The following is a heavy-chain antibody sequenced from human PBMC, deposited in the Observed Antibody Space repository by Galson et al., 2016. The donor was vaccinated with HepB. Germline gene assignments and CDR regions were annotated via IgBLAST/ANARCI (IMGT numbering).Heavy chain of an antibody. CDR1: GYTFSTYA. CDR2: INAGNGNT. CDR3: ARTSYGDHGKWGYYHYYLDV. D-gene: IGHD4-17*01. Sequence: SVKVSCKASGYTFSTYAMHWVRQAPGQRLEWMGWINAGNGNTKYSQKFQGRVTITRDTSASTAYMELSSLRSEDTAIYYCARTSYGDHGKWGYYHYYLDVWGKGTTVTVAS. V-gene: IGHV1-3*01. J-gene: IGHJ6*03.